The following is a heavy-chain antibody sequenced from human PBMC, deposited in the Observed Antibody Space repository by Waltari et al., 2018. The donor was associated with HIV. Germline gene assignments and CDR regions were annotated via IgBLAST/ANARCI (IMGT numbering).Heavy chain of an antibody. CDR1: GFTFSSYS. D-gene: IGHD6-13*01. J-gene: IGHJ4*02. CDR3: ATDIAAAGSGPGG. Sequence: EVQLVESGGGLVKPGGSLSLSCAASGFTFSSYSMTWVRQAPGKGLEWVSSISSSSSYIYYADSVKGRFTISRDNAKNSLYLQMNSLRAEDTAVYYCATDIAAAGSGPGGWGQGTLVTVSS. CDR2: ISSSSSYI. V-gene: IGHV3-21*01.